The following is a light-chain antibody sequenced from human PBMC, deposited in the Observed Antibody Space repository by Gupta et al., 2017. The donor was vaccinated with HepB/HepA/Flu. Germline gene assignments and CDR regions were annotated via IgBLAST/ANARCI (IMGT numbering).Light chain of an antibody. Sequence: QSALTQPASVSESPGQSITISCTGTSSDVGAYNYVSWYQQHPDKAPKLIIYDATNRPSGVSNRFSGSKSGNTASPTISRLQAEDEADYFCSSQTTTYTLVFGGGTKLTVL. CDR1: SSDVGAYNY. CDR2: DAT. CDR3: SSQTTTYTLV. J-gene: IGLJ2*01. V-gene: IGLV2-14*03.